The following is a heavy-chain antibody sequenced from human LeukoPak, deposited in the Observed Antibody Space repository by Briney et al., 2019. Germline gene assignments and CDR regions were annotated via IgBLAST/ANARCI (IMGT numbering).Heavy chain of an antibody. CDR2: ISGSSDNT. V-gene: IGHV3-23*01. D-gene: IGHD3-10*01. CDR1: GFTFNTYA. J-gene: IGHJ3*02. CDR3: AKGFRGANNDALDI. Sequence: GGSLRLSCAASGFTFNTYAMSWVRQAPGKGLEWVSRISGSSDNTYYADSVKGRFTISRDNSKSTLYLQMNSLRAEDTAVYYCAKGFRGANNDALDIWGQGTMVTVSS.